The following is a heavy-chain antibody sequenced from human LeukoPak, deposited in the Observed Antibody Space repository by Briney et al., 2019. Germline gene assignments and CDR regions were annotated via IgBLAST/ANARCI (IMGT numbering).Heavy chain of an antibody. D-gene: IGHD6-19*01. Sequence: SETLSLTCTVPGGSINGQYWTWIRQPPGKRLKWIGYVYSRGSASYNPSLQSRVTIPGDTSKNQFSLKLTTETAAHTAVYYCARQGTAVAGTGDYGTEVWGQGTTVTVSS. CDR2: VYSRGSA. CDR1: GGSINGQY. CDR3: ARQGTAVAGTGDYGTEV. J-gene: IGHJ6*02. V-gene: IGHV4-59*08.